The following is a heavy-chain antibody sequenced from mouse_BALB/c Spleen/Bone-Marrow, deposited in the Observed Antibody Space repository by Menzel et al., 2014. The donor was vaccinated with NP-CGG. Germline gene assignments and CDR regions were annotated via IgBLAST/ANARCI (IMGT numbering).Heavy chain of an antibody. CDR1: GYSITSGYS. CDR3: ARRTEVRLVYYFDY. V-gene: IGHV3-1*02. J-gene: IGHJ2*01. CDR2: IHYSGST. D-gene: IGHD2-14*01. Sequence: EVHLVESGPDLVKPSQSLSLTCTVTGYSITSGYSWHWIRQLPGNKLEWMGYIHYSGSTNYNPSLKSRISITRDTSKNQFFLQLNSVTTEDTATYYCARRTEVRLVYYFDYWGQGTTLTVSS.